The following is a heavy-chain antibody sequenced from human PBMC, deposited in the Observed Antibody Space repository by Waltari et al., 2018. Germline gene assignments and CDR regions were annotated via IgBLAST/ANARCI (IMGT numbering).Heavy chain of an antibody. CDR2: ISDDGSTK. Sequence: QVQLVESGGGVVQSGKSLRLSCAASGFTFSRYAMHWVRQAPGKGLEWGALISDDGSTKYYVASVKGRFTLARDNSRSTLYLQMNDLRVEDTAVYYCARDGDSYFYGSRADYWGQGTLATVSS. CDR1: GFTFSRYA. CDR3: ARDGDSYFYGSRADY. D-gene: IGHD3-10*01. V-gene: IGHV3-30*04. J-gene: IGHJ4*02.